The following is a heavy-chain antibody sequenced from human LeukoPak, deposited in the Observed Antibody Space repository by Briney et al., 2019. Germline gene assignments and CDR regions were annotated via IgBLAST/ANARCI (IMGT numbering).Heavy chain of an antibody. V-gene: IGHV4-59*01. CDR1: GGSISSYY. CDR3: ASTSIAAAGSIDY. J-gene: IGHJ4*02. CDR2: IYYSGST. Sequence: SETLSLTCTVSGGSISSYYWSWLRQPPGKGLEGIGYIYYSGSTNYNPSLKSRVTISVDTSKNQFSLKLSSVTAADTAVYYCASTSIAAAGSIDYWGQGTLVTVSS. D-gene: IGHD6-13*01.